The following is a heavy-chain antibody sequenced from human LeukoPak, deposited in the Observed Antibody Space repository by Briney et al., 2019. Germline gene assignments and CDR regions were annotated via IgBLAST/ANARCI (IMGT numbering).Heavy chain of an antibody. D-gene: IGHD6-25*01. J-gene: IGHJ4*02. CDR1: GFTFSSYW. CDR3: AKSPYSSGLDY. Sequence: GGSLRLSCAASGFTFSSYWMHWVRQAPEKGLVWVSGINRDGGSTSYADSVKGRFTISRDNARNTLSLQMNSLRAEDTAVYYCAKSPYSSGLDYWGQGTLVTVSS. V-gene: IGHV3-74*01. CDR2: INRDGGST.